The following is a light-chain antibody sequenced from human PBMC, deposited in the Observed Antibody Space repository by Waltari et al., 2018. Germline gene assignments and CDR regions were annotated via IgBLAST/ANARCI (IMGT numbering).Light chain of an antibody. CDR3: QQSYNTPQT. CDR2: AAS. CDR1: QSISSD. J-gene: IGKJ2*01. Sequence: DIQMTQSPSSLSASVGDRVTITCRASQSISSDLNWYQQKPGKAPKLLIYAASSLQSGVPSRFSGSGSGTDFTLTISSLQPEDFATYYCQQSYNTPQTFGQGTKVEIK. V-gene: IGKV1-39*01.